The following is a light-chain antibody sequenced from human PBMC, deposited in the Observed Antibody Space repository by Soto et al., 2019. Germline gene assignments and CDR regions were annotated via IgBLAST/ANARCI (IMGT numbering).Light chain of an antibody. Sequence: EIVLTQSPGTLSFSSGERATLPCRASQSVTSYLAWYQQKPGQTPRLLIYATSTRATGIPARFSGSGSGTEFTLTISSLQSEDFAVYYCQHYNNWPLTFGGGTKVDIK. CDR2: ATS. V-gene: IGKV3-15*01. CDR1: QSVTSY. J-gene: IGKJ4*01. CDR3: QHYNNWPLT.